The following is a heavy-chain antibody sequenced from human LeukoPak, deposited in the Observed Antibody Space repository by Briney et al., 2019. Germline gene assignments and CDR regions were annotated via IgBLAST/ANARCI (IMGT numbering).Heavy chain of an antibody. CDR2: ISSSGTTI. CDR3: ARSSGTYHFDY. D-gene: IGHD1-26*01. CDR1: GFTFSSYE. J-gene: IGHJ4*02. Sequence: GGSLRLSCAASGFTFSSYEMNWVRQAPGKGLEWVSYISSSGTTIYYADSVKGRFTISRDNAKNSLFLQVNSLRAEDTAVYYRARSSGTYHFDYWGQGTLVTVSS. V-gene: IGHV3-48*03.